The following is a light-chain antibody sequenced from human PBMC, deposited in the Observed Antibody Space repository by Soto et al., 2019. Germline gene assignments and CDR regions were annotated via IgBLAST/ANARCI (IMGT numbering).Light chain of an antibody. CDR2: GAS. CDR3: QQYESPPPSYT. CDR1: QSLTSIY. Sequence: EIVSTQSPGTLSLSPGERATLSCRASQSLTSIYLAWYQQKPGQAPRLLIYGASSRATGIPDRFSGSGSGTDFTLTISRLEPEDFAVYYWQQYESPPPSYTLGQGTKLEIK. J-gene: IGKJ2*01. V-gene: IGKV3-20*01.